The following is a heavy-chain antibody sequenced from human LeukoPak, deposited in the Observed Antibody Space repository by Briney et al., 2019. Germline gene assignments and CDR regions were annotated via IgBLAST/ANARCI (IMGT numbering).Heavy chain of an antibody. V-gene: IGHV3-74*01. J-gene: IGHJ4*02. CDR1: GFTFSSYW. Sequence: GCSLRLSCAASGFTFSSYWMHWVRQAPGKGLVWVSRINSDGSSTSYADSVKGRFTIFRGNSKNTLFLQVNSLKADDPAVDYCSKDVTYGSGSYDVYWGQGTLVTVSS. D-gene: IGHD3-10*01. CDR2: INSDGSST. CDR3: SKDVTYGSGSYDVY.